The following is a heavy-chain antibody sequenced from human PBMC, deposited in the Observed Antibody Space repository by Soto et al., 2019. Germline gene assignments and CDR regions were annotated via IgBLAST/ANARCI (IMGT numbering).Heavy chain of an antibody. CDR2: ISYDGSNK. J-gene: IGHJ6*02. CDR3: AKMGGGWAPNALPNYGMDV. CDR1: GFTFSIYG. Sequence: QVQLVESGGGVVQPGRSLRLSCAASGFTFSIYGMHWVRQAPGKGLEWVAVISYDGSNKYYADSVKGRFTISRDNSKNTLYLKMNRLRAEDTAVYYCAKMGGGWAPNALPNYGMDVWGQGTTVTVSS. V-gene: IGHV3-30*18. D-gene: IGHD2-15*01.